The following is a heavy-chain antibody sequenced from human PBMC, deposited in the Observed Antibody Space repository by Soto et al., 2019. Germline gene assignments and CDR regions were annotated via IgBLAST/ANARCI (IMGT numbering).Heavy chain of an antibody. CDR3: AKDLSWEAARPDYFDY. Sequence: PGGSLRLSCAASGFTVSSYHMSWVRQAPGKGLEWVAVISYDGSNKYYADSVKGRFTISRDNSKNTLYLQMNSLRAEDTAVYYCAKDLSWEAARPDYFDYWGQGTLVTVSS. D-gene: IGHD6-6*01. J-gene: IGHJ4*02. V-gene: IGHV3-30*18. CDR2: ISYDGSNK. CDR1: GFTVSSYH.